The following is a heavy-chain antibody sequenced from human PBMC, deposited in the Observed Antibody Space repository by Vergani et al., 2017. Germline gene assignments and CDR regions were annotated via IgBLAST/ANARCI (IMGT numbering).Heavy chain of an antibody. V-gene: IGHV1-2*02. CDR3: ARVQRGSGSFNWFDP. CDR1: GYTFTGYY. Sequence: QVQLVQSGAEVKKPGASVKVSCKASGYTFTGYYMHWVRQAPGQGLEWMGWINPNSGGTNSAQKFQGRVTMTMDTSISTAYMELSRLRSDDTAVYYCARVQRGSGSFNWFDPWGQGTLVTVSS. CDR2: INPNSGGT. J-gene: IGHJ5*02. D-gene: IGHD3-10*01.